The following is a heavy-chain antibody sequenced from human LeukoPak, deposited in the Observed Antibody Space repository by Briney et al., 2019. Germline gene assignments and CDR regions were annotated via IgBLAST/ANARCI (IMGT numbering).Heavy chain of an antibody. D-gene: IGHD3-10*01. J-gene: IGHJ4*02. Sequence: SETLSLTCAVSGGSISSNSYYWGWIRQPPGKGLEWIGSIYYSGSNYYNPSLKSRVTISVDTSQNQFSLKLSSVTATDTAVYYCARTRYYYNSRSYGAPYYFDYWGQGTLVTVSS. V-gene: IGHV4-39*01. CDR3: ARTRYYYNSRSYGAPYYFDY. CDR1: GGSISSNSYY. CDR2: IYYSGSN.